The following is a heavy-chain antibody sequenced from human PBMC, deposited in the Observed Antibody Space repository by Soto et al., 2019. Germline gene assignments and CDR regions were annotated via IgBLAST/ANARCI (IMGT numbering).Heavy chain of an antibody. V-gene: IGHV4-39*01. J-gene: IGHJ6*03. D-gene: IGHD4-17*01. CDR2: IYYNGGT. Sequence: QLQLQESGPGLVKPSETLSLTCTVSGGSISSSSYYWGWIRQPPGKGLEWIGSIYYNGGTYYNPSLKSRVTISVDTSKNQFSLKLSSVTAADTALYYCARHRRYGDHPYYYYYMDVWGKGTTVTVSS. CDR1: GGSISSSSYY. CDR3: ARHRRYGDHPYYYYYMDV.